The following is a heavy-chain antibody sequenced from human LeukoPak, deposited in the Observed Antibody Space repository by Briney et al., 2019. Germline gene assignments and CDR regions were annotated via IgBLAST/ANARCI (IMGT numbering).Heavy chain of an antibody. D-gene: IGHD3-10*01. Sequence: GRSLRLSCAATGFTFSNYAIHWGRQAPGKGLEWVAFISDDGSRQHYADSVKGRFTISRDNSKNTLNLQMNSLRAEDTAVYYCVKDRTGTYTLAYWGQGTLVTVSS. CDR1: GFTFSNYA. V-gene: IGHV3-30-3*01. CDR3: VKDRTGTYTLAY. CDR2: ISDDGSRQ. J-gene: IGHJ4*02.